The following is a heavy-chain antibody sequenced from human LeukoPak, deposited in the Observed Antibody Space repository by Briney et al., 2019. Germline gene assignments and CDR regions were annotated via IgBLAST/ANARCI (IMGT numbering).Heavy chain of an antibody. Sequence: VASVKVSCKASGYTFTDYFIHWVRQAPGQGLEWMGWINPNIGDASYAQKFQDRVTMTRDRSINTAYMELSRLTSDDTAVYYCARMALDGGDSIEFDSWGQGTLVTVSS. CDR1: GYTFTDYF. V-gene: IGHV1-2*02. CDR3: ARMALDGGDSIEFDS. D-gene: IGHD2-21*02. CDR2: INPNIGDA. J-gene: IGHJ5*01.